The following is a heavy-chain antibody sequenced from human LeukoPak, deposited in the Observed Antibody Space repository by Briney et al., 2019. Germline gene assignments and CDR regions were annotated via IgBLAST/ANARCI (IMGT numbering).Heavy chain of an antibody. V-gene: IGHV3-48*01. Sequence: GGSLRLSCAASGFTFSSYSMNWVRQAPGKGLEWVSYISSSSSTIYYADSVKCRFTISRDNAKNSLYLQMNSLRAEDTAVYYCARGRYSSSSGDFDYWGQGTLVTVSS. CDR2: ISSSSSTI. CDR3: ARGRYSSSSGDFDY. CDR1: GFTFSSYS. D-gene: IGHD6-6*01. J-gene: IGHJ4*02.